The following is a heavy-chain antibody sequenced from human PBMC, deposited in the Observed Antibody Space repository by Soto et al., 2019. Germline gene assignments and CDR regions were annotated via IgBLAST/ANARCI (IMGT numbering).Heavy chain of an antibody. Sequence: EVQLVESGGGLIHPGGSLRLSCAASGFTVSSKYMSWVRQAPGKGLEWVSVIYSGGSTYYADSVKGRFTISRDNSKNTLYLQMNSLRAEDMAVYYCASIAARPDWGQGTLVTVSS. CDR2: IYSGGST. J-gene: IGHJ4*02. CDR1: GFTVSSKY. CDR3: ASIAARPD. V-gene: IGHV3-53*01. D-gene: IGHD6-6*01.